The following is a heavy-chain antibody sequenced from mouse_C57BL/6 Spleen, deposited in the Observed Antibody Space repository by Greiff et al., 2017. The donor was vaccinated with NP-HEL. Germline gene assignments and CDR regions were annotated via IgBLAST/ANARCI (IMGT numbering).Heavy chain of an antibody. V-gene: IGHV1-50*01. CDR3: AQLGLAY. J-gene: IGHJ3*01. CDR1: GYTFTSYW. D-gene: IGHD4-1*02. Sequence: QVQLQQPGAELVKPGASVKLSCKASGYTFTSYWMQWVKQRPGQGLEWIGEIDPSDSYTNYNQKFKGKATLTVDTSSSTAYMQLSSLTSEDSAVYYCAQLGLAYWGQGTLVTVSA. CDR2: IDPSDSYT.